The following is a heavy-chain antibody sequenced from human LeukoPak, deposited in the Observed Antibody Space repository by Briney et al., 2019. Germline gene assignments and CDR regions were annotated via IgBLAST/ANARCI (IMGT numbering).Heavy chain of an antibody. CDR3: ARVRGASYIDS. J-gene: IGHJ4*02. CDR1: GASVTTYY. D-gene: IGHD1-26*01. V-gene: IGHV4-59*02. Sequence: PSETLSLTCTVSGASVTTYYWSWIRQPPGKGLEPIAYIHYSGNTNYNPSLKSRVTMAIDTSKNQISLNLTSVTAADTAVYYCARVRGASYIDSWGQGTLVTVSS. CDR2: IHYSGNT.